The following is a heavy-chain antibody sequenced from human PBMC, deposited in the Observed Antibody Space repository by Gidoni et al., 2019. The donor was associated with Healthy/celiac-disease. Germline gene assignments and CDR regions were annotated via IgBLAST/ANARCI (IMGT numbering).Heavy chain of an antibody. CDR3: ERTPGYYDSSGYEYYFDY. D-gene: IGHD3-22*01. CDR1: GYSLRNARMG. J-gene: IGHJ4*02. CDR2: IFSSDEK. V-gene: IGHV2-26*01. Sequence: QVTSKESGPVLVKPTETLTLTCTVSGYSLRNARMGVSWFRHPPGKALAWLAHIFSSDEKSYRTSLKGRLTISKDTSKSQMVLTMTNMNPVDTATYYCERTPGYYDSSGYEYYFDYWGQGTLVTVSS.